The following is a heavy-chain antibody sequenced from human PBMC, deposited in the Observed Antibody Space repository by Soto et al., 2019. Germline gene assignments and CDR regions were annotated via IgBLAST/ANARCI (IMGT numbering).Heavy chain of an antibody. J-gene: IGHJ4*02. V-gene: IGHV1-3*01. D-gene: IGHD5-12*01. CDR2: INAGKGNT. CDR1: GYTFTSYA. CDR3: ARDIVATKAFDY. Sequence: ASVKVSCKASGYTFTSYAMHWVRQAPGQRLEWMGWINAGKGNTKYSQKFQGRVTITRDTSASTAYMELSSLRSEDTAVYYCARDIVATKAFDYWGQGTRVTVSS.